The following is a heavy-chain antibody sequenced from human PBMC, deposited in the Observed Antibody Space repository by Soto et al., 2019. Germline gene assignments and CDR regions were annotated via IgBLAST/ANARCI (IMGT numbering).Heavy chain of an antibody. Sequence: QAQLLQSGGELKKSGASVKVSCKASGYTFNTYGISWVRQAPGQGLEWMAWISIHNGNTNFAQKFQGRVTLTTDTYTNTANMELRSRRSDDTAVDYCARMTTVDNAHYYLDVWGKGTTVTVSS. V-gene: IGHV1-18*04. D-gene: IGHD4-4*01. CDR1: GYTFNTYG. CDR3: ARMTTVDNAHYYLDV. CDR2: ISIHNGNT. J-gene: IGHJ6*03.